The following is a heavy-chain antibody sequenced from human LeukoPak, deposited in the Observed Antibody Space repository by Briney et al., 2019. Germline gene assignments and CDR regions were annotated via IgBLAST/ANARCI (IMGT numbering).Heavy chain of an antibody. CDR1: GYTFTSYY. D-gene: IGHD3-9*01. CDR2: INPSGGST. V-gene: IGHV1-46*01. Sequence: ASVKVSCKASGYTFTSYYMHWVRQAPGQVLEWMGIINPSGGSTSYAQKFQGRVTMTRDTSTSTVYMELSSLRSEDTAVYYCARDRGHYDILTGSPGYWGQGTLVTVSS. CDR3: ARDRGHYDILTGSPGY. J-gene: IGHJ4*02.